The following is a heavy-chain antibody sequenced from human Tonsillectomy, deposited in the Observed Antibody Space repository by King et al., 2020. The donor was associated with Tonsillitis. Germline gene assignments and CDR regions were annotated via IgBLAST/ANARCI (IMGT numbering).Heavy chain of an antibody. J-gene: IGHJ3*01. CDR2: ITGDSNTI. CDR3: ARDCWYGFDL. CDR1: GFTFSGSS. Sequence: VQLVESGGGLVQPGGSLRLSCAASGFTFSGSSINWVRQGPGKGLEWISFITGDSNTIYYADSVKGRFLISRDNAKNSLYLQMNSLRADDTAVYYCARDCWYGFDLWGQGTMVTVSS. D-gene: IGHD6-13*01. V-gene: IGHV3-48*01.